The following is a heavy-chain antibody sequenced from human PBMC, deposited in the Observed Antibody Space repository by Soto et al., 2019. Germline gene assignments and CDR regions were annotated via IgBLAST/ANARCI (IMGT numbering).Heavy chain of an antibody. V-gene: IGHV3-11*01. Sequence: GGSLRLSCAASGFIFRDWFMSWIRQAPGKGLEWISYISKDSGRATRYADSVKGRFTISRDNSMNTLYLQMNTLRAEDTAIYYCAKVSSSWYAGFFDLWGQGTLVTVSS. CDR3: AKVSSSWYAGFFDL. J-gene: IGHJ4*02. CDR1: GFIFRDWF. CDR2: ISKDSGRAT. D-gene: IGHD6-13*01.